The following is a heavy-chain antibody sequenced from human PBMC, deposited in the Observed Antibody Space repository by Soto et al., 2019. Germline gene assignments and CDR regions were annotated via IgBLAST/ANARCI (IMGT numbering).Heavy chain of an antibody. CDR2: IYSGGST. D-gene: IGHD3-10*01. CDR3: ARNPTTMVRGVTSLYCDP. Sequence: GGSLRLSCAASGFTVSSNYMSWVRQAPGKGLEWVSVIYSGGSTYYADSVKGRFTISRHNSKNTLYLQMNSLRAEDTAVYYCARNPTTMVRGVTSLYCDPWGQGTLVTVSS. J-gene: IGHJ5*02. CDR1: GFTVSSNY. V-gene: IGHV3-53*04.